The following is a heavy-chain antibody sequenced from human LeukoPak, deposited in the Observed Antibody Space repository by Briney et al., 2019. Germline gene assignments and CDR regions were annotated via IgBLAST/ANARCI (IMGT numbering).Heavy chain of an antibody. Sequence: ASVKVSCKASGYTFTSYAMHWVRQAPGQRLEWMGWINAGNGNTKYSQKFQGRVTITRDTPASTAYMELSSLRSEDTAVYYCAKSPVRLRLGELSPPGDYWGQGTLVNVSS. CDR3: AKSPVRLRLGELSPPGDY. J-gene: IGHJ4*02. V-gene: IGHV1-3*01. CDR1: GYTFTSYA. D-gene: IGHD3-16*02. CDR2: INAGNGNT.